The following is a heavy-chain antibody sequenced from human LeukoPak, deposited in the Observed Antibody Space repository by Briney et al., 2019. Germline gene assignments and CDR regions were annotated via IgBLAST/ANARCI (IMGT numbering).Heavy chain of an antibody. CDR2: IHTIET. V-gene: IGHV4-4*09. CDR3: ARGLRDEERYYKYYYMDV. CDR1: GGSIRGYF. J-gene: IGHJ6*03. Sequence: SETLSVTCTISGGSIRGYFGTWIRQASGKGLEWIGYIHTIETKYNPSLQSRVSMSIDTSKNQFSLNLRSVTAADTAVYYCARGLRDEERYYKYYYMDVWGKGTTVTVSS. D-gene: IGHD3-22*01.